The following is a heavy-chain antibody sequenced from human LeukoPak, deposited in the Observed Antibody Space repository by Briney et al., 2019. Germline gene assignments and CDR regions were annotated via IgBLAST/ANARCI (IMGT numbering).Heavy chain of an antibody. CDR3: ARSAAGSAFDI. J-gene: IGHJ3*02. CDR2: INTDGSIT. CDR1: GFTFSSYW. V-gene: IGHV3-74*01. Sequence: GGSLRLSCAASGFTFSSYWMHWVRQAPGKGLVWVSRINTDGSITNYADCVKGRFTISRENAKNTLYLQMNSLRAEDTAVYYCARSAAGSAFDIGGQGTMVTVSS. D-gene: IGHD6-13*01.